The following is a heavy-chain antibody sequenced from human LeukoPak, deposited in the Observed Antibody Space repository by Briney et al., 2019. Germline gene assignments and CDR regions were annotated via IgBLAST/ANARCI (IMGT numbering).Heavy chain of an antibody. CDR2: IYYSGST. D-gene: IGHD5-18*01. CDR1: GGSISSSSYY. V-gene: IGHV4-39*01. CDR3: ARRRIQLWHFDY. J-gene: IGHJ4*02. Sequence: SETLSLTCTVSGGSISSSSYYWGWIRQPPGKGLEWIGSIYYSGSTYYNPSLKSRVTISVDTSKNQFSLKLGSVTAADTAVYYCARRRIQLWHFDYWGQGTLVTVSS.